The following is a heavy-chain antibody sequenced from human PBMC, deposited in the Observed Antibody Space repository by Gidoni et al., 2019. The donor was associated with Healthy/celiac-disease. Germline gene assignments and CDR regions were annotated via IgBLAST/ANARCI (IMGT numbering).Heavy chain of an antibody. D-gene: IGHD1-26*01. J-gene: IGHJ4*02. V-gene: IGHV3-30-3*01. Sequence: QVHLVESGGGVVQPGRSLRLSCAASGITFSRYAIHWVRQAPGKGLEWVAVISYDGSSKDYADSVKGRFTISRDNSKNTLFLQMNSLRPDDTAVYYCARGNSGNYGSYFDYWGQGTLVTVSS. CDR3: ARGNSGNYGSYFDY. CDR2: ISYDGSSK. CDR1: GITFSRYA.